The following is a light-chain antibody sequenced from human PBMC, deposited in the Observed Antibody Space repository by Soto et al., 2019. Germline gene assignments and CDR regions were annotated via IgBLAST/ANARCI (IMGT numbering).Light chain of an antibody. Sequence: QSVLAQPPSASGSPGQSVTISCTGTSSDVGGYNYVSWYQQHPGKAPKLMIYEVXKRPSRVPDRFSGSKSGNTASGTHRGLHADHKAGSSCLSIAGSDNFVFGT. CDR2: EVX. V-gene: IGLV2-8*01. J-gene: IGLJ1*01. CDR1: SSDVGGYNY. CDR3: LSIAGSDNFV.